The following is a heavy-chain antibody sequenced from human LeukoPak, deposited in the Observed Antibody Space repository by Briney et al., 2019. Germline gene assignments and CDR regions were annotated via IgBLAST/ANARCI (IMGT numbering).Heavy chain of an antibody. D-gene: IGHD3-22*01. J-gene: IGHJ4*02. V-gene: IGHV3-15*01. CDR3: TRALSGYYLWYFDY. CDR1: GFTFSNAW. CDR2: IKSKTDGGTT. Sequence: PGGSLRLSCAASGFTFSNAWMSWVRQAPGKGLEWVGRIKSKTDGGTTDYAAPVKGRFTISRDDSKNTLYLQMNSLKTEDTAVYYCTRALSGYYLWYFDYWGQGTLVTVSS.